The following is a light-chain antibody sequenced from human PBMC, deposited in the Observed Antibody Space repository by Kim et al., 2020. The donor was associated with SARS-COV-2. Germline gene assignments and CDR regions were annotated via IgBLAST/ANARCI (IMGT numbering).Light chain of an antibody. V-gene: IGLV2-14*01. J-gene: IGLJ2*01. CDR2: DVS. CDR3: SSYTSSSTVV. Sequence: QSALTQPASVSGSPGQSITISCTGTSSDVGGYNYVSWYQQHPGKAPKLMIYDVSKRPSGVSHPFSGSKSGNTASLTISGLQAEDEADYYCSSYTSSSTVVFGGGTQLTVL. CDR1: SSDVGGYNY.